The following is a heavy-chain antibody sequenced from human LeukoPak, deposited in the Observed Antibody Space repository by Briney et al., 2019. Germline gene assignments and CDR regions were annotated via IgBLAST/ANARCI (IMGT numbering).Heavy chain of an antibody. D-gene: IGHD3-9*01. Sequence: ASVKVSCKASGYTFTGHYMHWVRQAPGQGLEWMGWINPNSGGTNYAQKFQGRVTMTRDTSISTAYMELSRLRSDDTAVYYCARSGINYDILTGRTRPKDAFDIWGQGTTVTVSS. V-gene: IGHV1-2*02. J-gene: IGHJ3*02. CDR1: GYTFTGHY. CDR2: INPNSGGT. CDR3: ARSGINYDILTGRTRPKDAFDI.